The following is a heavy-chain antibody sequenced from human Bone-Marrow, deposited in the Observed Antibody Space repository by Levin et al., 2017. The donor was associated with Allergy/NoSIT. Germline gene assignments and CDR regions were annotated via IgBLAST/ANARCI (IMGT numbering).Heavy chain of an antibody. D-gene: IGHD3-16*01. Sequence: LSLTCAASGFNIGDYAMHWVRQAPGKGLEWVSGITWNRGNKDYADSVKGRFTISRDNAKNSLYLQMNSLRIEDTAFYYCAKDMFGDGSNFDYWGQGTLVTVSS. CDR3: AKDMFGDGSNFDY. V-gene: IGHV3-9*01. J-gene: IGHJ4*02. CDR2: ITWNRGNK. CDR1: GFNIGDYA.